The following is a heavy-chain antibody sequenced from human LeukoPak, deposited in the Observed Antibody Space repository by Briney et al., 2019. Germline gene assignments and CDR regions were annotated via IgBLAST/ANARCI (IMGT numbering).Heavy chain of an antibody. CDR2: IKQDGSEK. CDR3: ARPKQWPDFDYFDY. V-gene: IGHV3-7*01. D-gene: IGHD6-19*01. CDR1: GFTFSGYT. Sequence: GGSLRLSCAASGFTFSGYTMHWVRQAPGKGLEWVTNIKQDGSEKYYVDSVKGRFTISRDNAKNSLYLQMNSLRAEDTAVYYCARPKQWPDFDYFDYWGQGTLVTVSS. J-gene: IGHJ4*02.